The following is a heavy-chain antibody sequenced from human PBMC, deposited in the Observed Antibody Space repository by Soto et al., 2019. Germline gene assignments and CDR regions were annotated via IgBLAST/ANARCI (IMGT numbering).Heavy chain of an antibody. CDR2: ISYDGSNK. D-gene: IGHD3-16*02. CDR3: ARDYRWYGRFELSYYYYGMDV. CDR1: GFTFSSYA. V-gene: IGHV3-30-3*01. J-gene: IGHJ6*02. Sequence: GGSLRLSCAASGFTFSSYAMHWVRQAPGKGLEWVAVISYDGSNKYYADSVKGRFTISRDNSKNTLYLQMNSLRAEDTAVYYCARDYRWYGRFELSYYYYGMDVWGQGTTVTVSS.